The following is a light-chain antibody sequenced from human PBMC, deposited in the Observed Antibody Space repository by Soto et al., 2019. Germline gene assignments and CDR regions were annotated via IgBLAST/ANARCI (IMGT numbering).Light chain of an antibody. CDR1: QSLLHSNGYTY. CDR3: VQKLQIPFC. CDR2: LGS. J-gene: IGKJ3*01. Sequence: VVSQSTLSLSVTPGEAASISWRSSQSLLHSNGYTYLDWYLQKPGQSPHLLFYLGSNRASGVPDRFSGSGSGTDFTLTISSVEAEDVGVYYCVQKLQIPFCFGPVAKADIK. V-gene: IGKV2-28*01.